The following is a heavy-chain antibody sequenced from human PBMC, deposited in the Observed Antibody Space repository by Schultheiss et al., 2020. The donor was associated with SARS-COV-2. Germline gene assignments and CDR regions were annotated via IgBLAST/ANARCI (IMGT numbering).Heavy chain of an antibody. CDR3: VTGGGRLCNY. J-gene: IGHJ4*02. CDR1: GFTFDDYA. V-gene: IGHV3-9*01. D-gene: IGHD2/OR15-2a*01. Sequence: GGSLRLSCAASGFTFDDYAMHWVRQAPGKGLEWVSGISWNSGSIGYADSVKGRFTISRDNAKKSLSLQMNSLRAEDTAEYYCVTGGGRLCNYWGQGTLVTVSS. CDR2: ISWNSGSI.